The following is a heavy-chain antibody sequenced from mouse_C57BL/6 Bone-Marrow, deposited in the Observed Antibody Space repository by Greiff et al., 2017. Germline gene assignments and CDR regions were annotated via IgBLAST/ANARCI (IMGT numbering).Heavy chain of an antibody. Sequence: EVKLMESGPELVKPGASVKISCKASGYSFTDYNMNWVKQSNGKSLEWIGVINPNYGTTSYNQKFKGKATLTVDQSSSTAYMQLNSLTSEDSAVYYCARAIWLLPYAMDYWGQGTSVTVSS. J-gene: IGHJ4*01. CDR2: INPNYGTT. V-gene: IGHV1-39*01. CDR3: ARAIWLLPYAMDY. CDR1: GYSFTDYN. D-gene: IGHD2-2*01.